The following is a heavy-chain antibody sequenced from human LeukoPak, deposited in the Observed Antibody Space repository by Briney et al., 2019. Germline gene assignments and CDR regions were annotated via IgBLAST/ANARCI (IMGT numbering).Heavy chain of an antibody. CDR2: INHSGST. J-gene: IGHJ5*02. CDR1: GGSFSGYY. Sequence: SETLSLTCAVYGGSFSGYYWSWIRQPPGKRLEWIGEINHSGSTNYNPSLKSRVTISVDTSKNQFSLKLSSVTAADTAVYYCARGARITMVRGGIQRGYNWFDPWGQGTLVTVSS. CDR3: ARGARITMVRGGIQRGYNWFDP. V-gene: IGHV4-34*01. D-gene: IGHD3-10*01.